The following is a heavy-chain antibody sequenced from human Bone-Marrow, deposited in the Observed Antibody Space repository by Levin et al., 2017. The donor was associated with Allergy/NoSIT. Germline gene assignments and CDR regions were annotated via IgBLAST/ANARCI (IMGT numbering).Heavy chain of an antibody. Sequence: SCAASGFTVSRYTMNWVRQAPGKGLEWVSSISNSLTDIYYADSLKGRFTISRDDAKNSLYLQMNSLRAEDTATYYCARVSIMATSTPLDCWGQGTLVTVSS. D-gene: IGHD5-12*01. J-gene: IGHJ4*02. CDR2: ISNSLTDI. CDR3: ARVSIMATSTPLDC. V-gene: IGHV3-21*01. CDR1: GFTVSRYT.